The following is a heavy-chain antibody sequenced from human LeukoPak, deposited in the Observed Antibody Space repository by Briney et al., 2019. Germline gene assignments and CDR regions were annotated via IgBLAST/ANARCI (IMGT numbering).Heavy chain of an antibody. CDR2: IRYDGSNK. J-gene: IGHJ4*02. V-gene: IGHV3-30*02. CDR1: GFTFSGYG. Sequence: GGSLRLSCAASGFTFSGYGMHWVRQAPGKGLEWVAFIRYDGSNKYYADSVKGRFTISRDNAKNSLYLQMNSLRAEDTAVYYCARDLTDYYDSSGYLPPRDYWGQGTLVTVSS. D-gene: IGHD3-22*01. CDR3: ARDLTDYYDSSGYLPPRDY.